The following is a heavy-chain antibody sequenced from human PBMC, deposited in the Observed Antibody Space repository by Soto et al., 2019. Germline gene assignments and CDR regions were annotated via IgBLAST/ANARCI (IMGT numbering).Heavy chain of an antibody. Sequence: ASVKVSCKASGGTFSSYAISWVRQAPGQGLEWMGGIIPIFGTANYAQKFQGRVTITADESTSTAYMELSSLRSEDTAVYYCARDGRAGYSGYEGYFDYWGQGTLVTVSS. J-gene: IGHJ4*02. CDR2: IIPIFGTA. D-gene: IGHD5-12*01. CDR1: GGTFSSYA. V-gene: IGHV1-69*13. CDR3: ARDGRAGYSGYEGYFDY.